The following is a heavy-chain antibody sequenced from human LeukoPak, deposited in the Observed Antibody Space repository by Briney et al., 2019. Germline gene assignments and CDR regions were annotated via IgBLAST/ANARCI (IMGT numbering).Heavy chain of an antibody. CDR2: ISSSGSTI. CDR3: ARKDSSGWYAIDY. Sequence: GGSLRLSCAASGFTFSSYEMNWVRQAPGKGLEWVSYISSSGSTIYYADSVKGRFTISRDNAKNSLYLQMNSLRAEDTAVYYCARKDSSGWYAIDYWGQGTLVTVSS. V-gene: IGHV3-48*03. J-gene: IGHJ4*02. D-gene: IGHD6-19*01. CDR1: GFTFSSYE.